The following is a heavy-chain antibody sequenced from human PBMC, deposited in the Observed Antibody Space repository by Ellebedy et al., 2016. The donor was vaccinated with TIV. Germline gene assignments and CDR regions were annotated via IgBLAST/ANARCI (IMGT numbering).Heavy chain of an antibody. CDR2: ICRVGSCK. J-gene: IGHJ4*02. CDR1: GFTFSDYW. Sequence: PGGSLRLSCTASGFTFSDYWMHWVRQAPGKGLVWVSRICRVGSCKAYADPVKGRFTISRDNAKSTMYLQMNSLRAEDTAVYYCARDGDGYNFDYWGQGVLVTVSS. D-gene: IGHD5-24*01. V-gene: IGHV3-74*01. CDR3: ARDGDGYNFDY.